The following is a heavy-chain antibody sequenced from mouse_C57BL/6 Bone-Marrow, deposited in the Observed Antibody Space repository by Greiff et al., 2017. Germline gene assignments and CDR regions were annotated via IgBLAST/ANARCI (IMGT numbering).Heavy chain of an antibody. D-gene: IGHD1-1*01. CDR3: TTDYYGSSYWYFDV. V-gene: IGHV14-4*01. J-gene: IGHJ1*03. CDR1: GFNIKDDY. Sequence: VQLQQSGAEFVRPGASVKLSCTASGFNIKDDYMHWVKQRPEQGLEWIGWIDPENGDTEYASKFQGKATITADTSSNTAYLQLSSLTSEDTAVSYCTTDYYGSSYWYFDVWGTGTTVTFSS. CDR2: IDPENGDT.